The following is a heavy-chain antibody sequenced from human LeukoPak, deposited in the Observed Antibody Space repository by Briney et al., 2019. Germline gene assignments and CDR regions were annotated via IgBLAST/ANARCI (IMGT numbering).Heavy chain of an antibody. CDR1: GGSISSSSYY. J-gene: IGHJ4*02. CDR3: ASSGLVYSSSWYFDY. V-gene: IGHV4-39*07. D-gene: IGHD6-13*01. Sequence: PSETLSLTCTVSGGSISSSSYYWGWIRQPPGKGLELIGSIYYSGSTSYNPSLKSRVTISVDTSKNQFSLKLSSVTAADTAVYYCASSGLVYSSSWYFDYWGQGTLVTVSS. CDR2: IYYSGST.